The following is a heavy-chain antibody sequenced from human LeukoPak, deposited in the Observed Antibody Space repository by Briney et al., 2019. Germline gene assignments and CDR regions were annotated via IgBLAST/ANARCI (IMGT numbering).Heavy chain of an antibody. J-gene: IGHJ4*02. Sequence: PGRSLRLSCAASGVTLSSYGVHWVRQAPGKGLEWVAVISYDGSNKYYADSVKGRFTISRDNSKNTLYLQMNSLRAEDTAVYYCAKDGVTYYYDSSGYYGYWGQGTLVTVSS. D-gene: IGHD3-22*01. V-gene: IGHV3-30*18. CDR3: AKDGVTYYYDSSGYYGY. CDR2: ISYDGSNK. CDR1: GVTLSSYG.